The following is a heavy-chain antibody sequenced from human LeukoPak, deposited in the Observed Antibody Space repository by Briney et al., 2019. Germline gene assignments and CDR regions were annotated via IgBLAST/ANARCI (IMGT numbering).Heavy chain of an antibody. CDR2: INHSGST. J-gene: IGHJ3*02. CDR3: ARVRFGLVIRDAFDI. V-gene: IGHV4-34*01. CDR1: GGSFSGYY. Sequence: SETLSLTCAVYGGSFSGYYWSWIRQPPGKGLEWIGEINHSGSTNYNPSLKSRVTVSVDTSKNQFSLKLSSVTAADTAVYYCARVRFGLVIRDAFDIWGQGTMVTVSS. D-gene: IGHD3/OR15-3a*01.